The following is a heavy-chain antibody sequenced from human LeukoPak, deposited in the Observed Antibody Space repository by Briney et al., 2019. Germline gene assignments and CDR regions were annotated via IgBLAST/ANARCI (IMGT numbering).Heavy chain of an antibody. Sequence: PGGSLRLSCAASGFIFSDFSMNWVRQAPGKGLEWISNINNGGSPTNYADSVRGRFTISRDNAENSLYLQMNSLRDEDTAVYYCTRDPGFSSNWYKGVSWGQGTPVTVSS. CDR3: TRDPGFSSNWYKGVS. D-gene: IGHD6-13*01. V-gene: IGHV3-48*02. J-gene: IGHJ5*02. CDR2: INNGGSPT. CDR1: GFIFSDFS.